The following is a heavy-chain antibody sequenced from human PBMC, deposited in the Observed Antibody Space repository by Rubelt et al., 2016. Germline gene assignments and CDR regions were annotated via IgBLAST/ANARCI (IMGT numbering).Heavy chain of an antibody. CDR1: GYTFTGYY. CDR3: ARDVIVVVPAAPDAFDI. CDR2: INPNSGGT. J-gene: IGHJ3*02. V-gene: IGHV1-2*02. Sequence: QVQLVQSGAEVKKPGASVKVSCKASGYTFTGYYMHWVRQAPGQGLEWMGWINPNSGGTNYAQKFQGRVTMTRDTSISTAYMELSRLRSDDTAVYYCARDVIVVVPAAPDAFDIWGQGTMVTVSS. D-gene: IGHD2-2*01.